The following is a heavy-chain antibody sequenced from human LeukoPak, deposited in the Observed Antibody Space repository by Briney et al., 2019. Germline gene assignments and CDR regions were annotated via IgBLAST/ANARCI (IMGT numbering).Heavy chain of an antibody. V-gene: IGHV1-8*01. J-gene: IGHJ4*02. CDR3: ARGQSSDGYGSGPDFDY. D-gene: IGHD3-10*01. CDR2: MNPNSGNT. Sequence: ASVKVSCKASGYTFTSYDINWVRQATGQGLEWMGWMNPNSGNTGYAQKFQGRVTMTRNTSISTAYMELSSLRSEDTAVYYCARGQSSDGYGSGPDFDYWGQGTLVIVSS. CDR1: GYTFTSYD.